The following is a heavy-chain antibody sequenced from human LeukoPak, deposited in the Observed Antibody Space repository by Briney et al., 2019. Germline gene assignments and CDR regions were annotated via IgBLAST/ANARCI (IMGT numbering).Heavy chain of an antibody. CDR2: INHSGST. Sequence: NPSETLSLTCAVYDGSFSGYYWSWIRQPPGKGLEWIGEINHSGSTNYNPSLKSRVTISVDTSKNQFSLKLSSVTAADTAVYYCARPGIAVTGLAFRYYFDYWGQGTLVTVSS. CDR3: ARPGIAVTGLAFRYYFDY. CDR1: DGSFSGYY. V-gene: IGHV4-34*01. D-gene: IGHD6-19*01. J-gene: IGHJ4*02.